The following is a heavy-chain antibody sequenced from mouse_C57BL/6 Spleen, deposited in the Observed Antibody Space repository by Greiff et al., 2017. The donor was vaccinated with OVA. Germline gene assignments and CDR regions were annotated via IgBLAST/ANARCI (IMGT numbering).Heavy chain of an antibody. J-gene: IGHJ1*03. Sequence: QVQLKQPGAELVKPGASVKLSCKASGYTFTSYWMHWVKQRPGQGLEWIGMIHPNSGSTNYNEKFKSKATLTVDKSSSTAYMQLSSLTSEDSAVYYCARANNGYYGYFDVWGTGTTVTVSS. V-gene: IGHV1-64*01. CDR3: ARANNGYYGYFDV. CDR2: IHPNSGST. CDR1: GYTFTSYW. D-gene: IGHD2-2*01.